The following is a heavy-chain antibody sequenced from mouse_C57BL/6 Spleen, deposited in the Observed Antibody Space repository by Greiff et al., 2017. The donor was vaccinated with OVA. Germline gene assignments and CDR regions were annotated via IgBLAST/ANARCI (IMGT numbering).Heavy chain of an antibody. J-gene: IGHJ1*03. CDR3: AREIPYYYGSSYGYFDV. D-gene: IGHD1-1*01. Sequence: EVQLQQSGPGLVKPSQSLSLTCSVTGYSITSGYYWNWIRQFPGNKLEWMGYISYDGSNNYNPSLKNRISITRDTSKNQFFLKLNSVTTEDTATYYCAREIPYYYGSSYGYFDVWGTGTTVTVSS. CDR1: GYSITSGYY. V-gene: IGHV3-6*01. CDR2: ISYDGSN.